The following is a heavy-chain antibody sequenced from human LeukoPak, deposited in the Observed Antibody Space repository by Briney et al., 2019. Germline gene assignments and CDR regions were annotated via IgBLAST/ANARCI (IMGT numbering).Heavy chain of an antibody. Sequence: VASVTVSCKASGYTFTGYYMHWVRQAPGQGLEWMGWINPNSGGTNYAQKFQGRVTMTRDTSISTAYMELSRLRSDDTAVYYCARVGLLWFGELLSREDWFDPWGQGTLVTVSS. V-gene: IGHV1-2*02. CDR3: ARVGLLWFGELLSREDWFDP. CDR1: GYTFTGYY. J-gene: IGHJ5*02. CDR2: INPNSGGT. D-gene: IGHD3-10*01.